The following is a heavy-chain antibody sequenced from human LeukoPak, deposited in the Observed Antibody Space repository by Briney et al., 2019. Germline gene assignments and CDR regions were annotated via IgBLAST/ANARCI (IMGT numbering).Heavy chain of an antibody. V-gene: IGHV3-15*01. CDR1: GFTFSSYA. D-gene: IGHD6-13*01. J-gene: IGHJ4*02. CDR2: IKSKTDGGTT. Sequence: GGSLRLSCAASGFTFSSYAMSWVRQAPGKGLEWVGRIKSKTDGGTTDYAAPVKGRFTISRDDSKNTLYLQMNSLKAEDTAVYYCTTDPGSSWIKNYWGQGTLVTVSS. CDR3: TTDPGSSWIKNY.